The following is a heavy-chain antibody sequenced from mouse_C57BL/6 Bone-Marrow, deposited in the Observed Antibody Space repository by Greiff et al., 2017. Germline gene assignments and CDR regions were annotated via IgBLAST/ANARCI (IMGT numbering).Heavy chain of an antibody. D-gene: IGHD1-1*01. CDR3: ARQGNYVAMDY. V-gene: IGHV5-17*01. Sequence: DVHLVESGGGLVKPGGSLKLSCAASGFTFSDYGMHWVRQAPEKGLEWVAYISSGSSTIYYADTVKGRFTISRDNAKNTLFLQMTSLRSEDTAMYYCARQGNYVAMDYWGQGTSVTVSS. CDR1: GFTFSDYG. CDR2: ISSGSSTI. J-gene: IGHJ4*01.